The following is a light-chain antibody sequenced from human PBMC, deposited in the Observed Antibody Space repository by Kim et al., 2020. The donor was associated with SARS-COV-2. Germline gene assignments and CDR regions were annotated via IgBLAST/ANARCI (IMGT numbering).Light chain of an antibody. CDR1: SSDVGGYNY. J-gene: IGLJ1*01. CDR3: NSYAGSTPYV. CDR2: AVS. Sequence: QSALTQPASVSGSPGQSITISCPGTSSDVGGYNYVSWYQQHPGKAPKLMLYAVSNRPSGVSNRFSGSKSGNTASLTISGLQADDEADYYCNSYAGSTPYVFGTGTKVTVL. V-gene: IGLV2-14*03.